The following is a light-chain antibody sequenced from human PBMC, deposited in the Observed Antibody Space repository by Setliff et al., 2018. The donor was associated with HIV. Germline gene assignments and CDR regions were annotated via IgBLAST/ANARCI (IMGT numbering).Light chain of an antibody. J-gene: IGLJ1*01. CDR1: ISDVGGYNY. Sequence: QSVLTQPASVSGSPGQSITIFCIGTISDVGGYNYVSWYQQYSGKAPKLMIYEVSNRPSGVSNRFSGSKSGNTASLTISGLQGDDEADYYCSSYTSSNTPYVFGTGTNVTVL. CDR3: SSYTSSNTPYV. V-gene: IGLV2-14*01. CDR2: EVS.